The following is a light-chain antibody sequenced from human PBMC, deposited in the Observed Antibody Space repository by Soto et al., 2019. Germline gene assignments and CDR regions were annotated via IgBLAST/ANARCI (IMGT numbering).Light chain of an antibody. CDR1: QSLLHSNGYNY. CDR2: LGS. J-gene: IGKJ1*01. Sequence: DIVMTQSPLSLPVTPGEPASISCRSSQSLLHSNGYNYLDWYLQKPGQSPQLLIYLGSNRASGVPDRFSGSGSGTDFTLKISRVEAEDVRVYYCMQAIQTPPTFGQGTKVEIK. CDR3: MQAIQTPPT. V-gene: IGKV2-28*01.